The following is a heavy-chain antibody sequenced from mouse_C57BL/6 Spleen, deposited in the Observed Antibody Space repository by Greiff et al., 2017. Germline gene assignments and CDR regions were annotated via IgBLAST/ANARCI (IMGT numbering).Heavy chain of an antibody. CDR1: GFNIKDDY. Sequence: VQLQQSGAELVRPGASVKLSCTASGFNIKDDYMHWVKQRPEQGLEWIGWIDPENGDPEYASKFQGKATITADNSSNTAYLQLSSLTSEDTAVYYCYYGSSSYYFDYWGQGTTLTVSS. J-gene: IGHJ2*01. D-gene: IGHD1-1*01. CDR2: IDPENGDP. V-gene: IGHV14-4*01. CDR3: YYGSSSYYFDY.